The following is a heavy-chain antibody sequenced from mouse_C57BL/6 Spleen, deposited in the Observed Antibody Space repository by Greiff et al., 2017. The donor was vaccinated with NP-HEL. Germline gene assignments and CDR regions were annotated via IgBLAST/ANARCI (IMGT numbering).Heavy chain of an antibody. V-gene: IGHV5-9-1*02. CDR2: ISSGGDYI. D-gene: IGHD1-1*02. CDR1: GFTFSSYA. Sequence: DVMLVESGEGLVKPGGSLKLSCAASGFTFSSYAMSWVRQTPEKRLEWVAYISSGGDYIYYADTVKGRFTISRDNARNTLYLQMSSLKSEDTAMYYCTRDPHYAYFDYWGQGTTLTVSS. J-gene: IGHJ2*01. CDR3: TRDPHYAYFDY.